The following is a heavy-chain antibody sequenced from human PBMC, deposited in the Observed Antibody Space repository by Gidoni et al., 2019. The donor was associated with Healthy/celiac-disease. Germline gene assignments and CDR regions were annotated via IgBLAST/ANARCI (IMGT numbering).Heavy chain of an antibody. Sequence: EVQLAQSGAEVTKPGESLNISCQGSGYSFTSYWIGWVRQMPGKGLEWMWIIYPGDSDTRYSPSFQGQVTISADKSISTAYLQWSSLKASDTAMYYCARQEGIAARRGWFDPWGQGTLVTVSS. J-gene: IGHJ5*02. D-gene: IGHD6-6*01. CDR2: IYPGDSDT. V-gene: IGHV5-51*01. CDR3: ARQEGIAARRGWFDP. CDR1: GYSFTSYW.